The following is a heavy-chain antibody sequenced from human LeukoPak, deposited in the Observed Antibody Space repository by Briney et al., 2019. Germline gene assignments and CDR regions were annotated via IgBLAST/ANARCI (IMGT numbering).Heavy chain of an antibody. CDR1: GYTFSNYV. D-gene: IGHD4-17*01. J-gene: IGHJ3*02. V-gene: IGHV1-18*01. CDR3: AGGLRIPEMNAFDI. CDR2: ISTYTGDP. Sequence: GASVKVSCKASGYTFSNYVLTWVRQAPGQGLEWMGRISTYTGDPNYAQKLQGRVTMTTDTSTSTAYMELRSLRSDDTAVYYCAGGLRIPEMNAFDIWGQGTMVTVSS.